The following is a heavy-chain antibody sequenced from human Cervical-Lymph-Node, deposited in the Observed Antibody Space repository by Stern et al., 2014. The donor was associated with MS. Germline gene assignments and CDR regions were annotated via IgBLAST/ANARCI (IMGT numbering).Heavy chain of an antibody. CDR1: GFSFSRYA. CDR2: IWYDGSTP. D-gene: IGHD6-13*01. Sequence: QVQLVESGGGVVQPGRSLRLSCAASGFSFSRYAMHWVRQATGKGLEWVALIWYDGSTPFYADSVTGRFTISRDNFKNTLYLQMNSLRAEDTAVYYCASAYSSSHYYFDYWGQGTLVTVSS. CDR3: ASAYSSSHYYFDY. V-gene: IGHV3-33*01. J-gene: IGHJ4*02.